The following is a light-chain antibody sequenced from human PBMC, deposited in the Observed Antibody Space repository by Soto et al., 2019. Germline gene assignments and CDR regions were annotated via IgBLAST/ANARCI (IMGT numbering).Light chain of an antibody. V-gene: IGLV2-8*01. CDR1: SSDVGGYNF. Sequence: QSALTQPPSASGSPGQSVTISCTGTSSDVGGYNFVSWYQQHPGKAPKLMIYEVSKRPSGVSDRFSGSKSGNTASLTVSGLQAEDEADYYCSSYVGSTAVVFGGGTKLTVL. CDR2: EVS. J-gene: IGLJ2*01. CDR3: SSYVGSTAVV.